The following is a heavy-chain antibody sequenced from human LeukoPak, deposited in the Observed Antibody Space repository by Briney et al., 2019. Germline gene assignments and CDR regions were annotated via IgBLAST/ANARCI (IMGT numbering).Heavy chain of an antibody. CDR3: ARDDFWSGYKNLNWFDP. D-gene: IGHD3-3*01. CDR1: GYTFTGYY. J-gene: IGHJ5*02. Sequence: GASVKVSCKASGYTFTGYYMHWVRQAPGQGLEWMGRINPNSGGTNYAQKLQGRVTMTRDTSISTAYMELSRLRSDDTAVYYCARDDFWSGYKNLNWFDPWGQGTLVTVSS. V-gene: IGHV1-2*06. CDR2: INPNSGGT.